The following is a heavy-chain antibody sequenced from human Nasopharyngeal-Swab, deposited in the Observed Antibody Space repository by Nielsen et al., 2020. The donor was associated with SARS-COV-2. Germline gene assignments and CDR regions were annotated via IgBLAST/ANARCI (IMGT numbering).Heavy chain of an antibody. Sequence: GESLKISCTASGFTFGDYAMSWFRQAPGKGLEWVGFIRSKAYGGTTEYAASVKGRFTISRDDSKSIAYLQMNSLKTEDTAVYYCTRDRDSSGWYWFDYWGQGTLVTVPS. V-gene: IGHV3-49*03. D-gene: IGHD6-19*01. J-gene: IGHJ4*02. CDR2: IRSKAYGGTT. CDR3: TRDRDSSGWYWFDY. CDR1: GFTFGDYA.